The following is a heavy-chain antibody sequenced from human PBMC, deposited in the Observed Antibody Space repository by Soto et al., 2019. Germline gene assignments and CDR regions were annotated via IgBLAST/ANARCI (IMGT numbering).Heavy chain of an antibody. Sequence: GGSLRLSCAASGFTFSTYWMTWVRQAPGKGLEWVANIKQDGSEKHYVDSVEGRFTISRDNGKNSMYLQMSSLRAEDTAVYYCAGDRGWYFGYWGQGTLVTVSS. CDR3: AGDRGWYFGY. V-gene: IGHV3-7*04. J-gene: IGHJ4*02. CDR2: IKQDGSEK. CDR1: GFTFSTYW. D-gene: IGHD6-19*01.